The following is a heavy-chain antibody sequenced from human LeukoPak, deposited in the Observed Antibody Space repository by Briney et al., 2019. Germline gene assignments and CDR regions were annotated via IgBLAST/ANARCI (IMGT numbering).Heavy chain of an antibody. D-gene: IGHD5-18*01. CDR2: INPNTGNT. Sequence: GASVKVSCKASGYTFTGYYMHWVRQAPGQGLEWMGRINPNTGNTGYAPKFQGRVTMTRNNFISTAYMELSSLTSEDTAVYYCARWLGSESYGAFDNWGQGTMVTVSS. CDR3: ARWLGSESYGAFDN. CDR1: GYTFTGYY. J-gene: IGHJ3*02. V-gene: IGHV1-8*02.